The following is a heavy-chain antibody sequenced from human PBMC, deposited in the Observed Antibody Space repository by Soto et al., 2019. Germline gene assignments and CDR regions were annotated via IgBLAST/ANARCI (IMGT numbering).Heavy chain of an antibody. V-gene: IGHV3-43*01. CDR1: GFTFDDYT. D-gene: IGHD3-22*01. CDR2: ISWDGGST. J-gene: IGHJ6*02. CDR3: AKDFDYYDSSGFRYYGMDV. Sequence: GGSLRLSCAASGFTFDDYTMHWVRQAPGKGLEWVSLISWDGGSTYYADSVKGRFTISRDNSKNSLYLQMNSLRTEDTALYYCAKDFDYYDSSGFRYYGMDVWGQGTTVTVSS.